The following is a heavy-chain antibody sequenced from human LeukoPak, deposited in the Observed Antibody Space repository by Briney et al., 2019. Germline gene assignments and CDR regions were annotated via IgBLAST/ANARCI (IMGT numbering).Heavy chain of an antibody. CDR3: ARLISSGGSHYYFDY. CDR2: IYYSGST. CDR1: GGSISSYY. J-gene: IGHJ4*02. Sequence: SETLSLTCTVSGGSISSYYWSWIRQPPGKGLEWIGYIYYSGSTNYNPSLKSRVTISVDTSKNQFSLKLSSVTAADTAVYYCARLISSGGSHYYFDYWGQGTLVTVSS. D-gene: IGHD2-15*01. V-gene: IGHV4-59*08.